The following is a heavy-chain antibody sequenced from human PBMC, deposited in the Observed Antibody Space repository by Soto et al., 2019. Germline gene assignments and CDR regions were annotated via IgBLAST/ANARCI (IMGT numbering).Heavy chain of an antibody. CDR1: GYRFTSYG. CDR2: ISAYNGNT. V-gene: IGHV1-18*01. J-gene: IGHJ4*02. D-gene: IGHD2-15*01. CDR3: ARDFYCSGGSCYLDY. Sequence: GASVKLCCKASGYRFTSYGSSWVRQAPGQGLEWMGWISAYNGNTNYAQKLQGRVTMTTDTSTSTAYMELRSLRSDDTAVYYCARDFYCSGGSCYLDYWGQGTLVTVSS.